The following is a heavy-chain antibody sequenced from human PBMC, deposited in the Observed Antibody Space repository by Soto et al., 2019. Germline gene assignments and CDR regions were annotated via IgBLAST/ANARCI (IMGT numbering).Heavy chain of an antibody. V-gene: IGHV3-23*01. CDR3: AKGVGDYYYYYGMDV. CDR2: ISGSGGST. Sequence: PGGSLRLSCAASGFIFTTYAMSWVRQAPGKGLEWVSTISGSGGSTYYADSVKGRFTISRDNSKNTLYVQMNSLRAEDTAVYYCAKGVGDYYYYYGMDVWGQGTTVTVSS. CDR1: GFIFTTYA. D-gene: IGHD4-17*01. J-gene: IGHJ6*02.